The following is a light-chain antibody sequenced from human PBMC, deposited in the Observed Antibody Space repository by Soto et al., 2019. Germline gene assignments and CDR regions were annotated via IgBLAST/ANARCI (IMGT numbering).Light chain of an antibody. V-gene: IGLV2-14*01. CDR2: EVS. CDR3: NSQRSSGTRV. Sequence: QSVLTQPASVSGSPGQSITISCTGTSSDVGGYKHVSWYQHHPGKAPKLMIYEVSNRPSEVSNRFSGSKSGYTASLTISGLQAEDEADYYCNSQRSSGTRVFGTGTKLTVL. CDR1: SSDVGGYKH. J-gene: IGLJ1*01.